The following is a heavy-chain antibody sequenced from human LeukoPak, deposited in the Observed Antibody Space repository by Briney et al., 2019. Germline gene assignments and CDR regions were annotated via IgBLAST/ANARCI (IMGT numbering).Heavy chain of an antibody. D-gene: IGHD6-25*01. Sequence: MSPETLSLTCGVSGGSITNTNYWTWVRQPPGKGLEWIGEVNLQGSTNYNPSLMGRVAVAVDTSENHISLQLTSVTAADTAVYYCARGGGPYRPLAYSGRGTLVTVSS. V-gene: IGHV4-4*03. CDR2: VNLQGST. J-gene: IGHJ4*02. CDR3: ARGGGPYRPLAY. CDR1: GGSITNTNY.